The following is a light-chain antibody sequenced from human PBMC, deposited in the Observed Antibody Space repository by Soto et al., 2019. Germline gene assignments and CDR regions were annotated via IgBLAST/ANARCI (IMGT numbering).Light chain of an antibody. Sequence: QSVLTQPTSASELPGQSITSSCTGPNNDVGNNKLVSWYQQSPAKGPKLLIYEDRMRPPGVSDRVSASMSGNTASLTNSEPQSDDEADYYCCSIVDTGTYLFGSGSKGTGL. V-gene: IGLV2-23*01. J-gene: IGLJ1*01. CDR2: EDR. CDR3: CSIVDTGTYL. CDR1: NNDVGNNKL.